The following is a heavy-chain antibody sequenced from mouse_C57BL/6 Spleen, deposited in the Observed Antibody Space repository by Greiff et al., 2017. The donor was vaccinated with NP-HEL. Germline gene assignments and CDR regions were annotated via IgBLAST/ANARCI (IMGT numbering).Heavy chain of an antibody. D-gene: IGHD3-2*02. CDR2: ISSGSSTI. CDR1: GFTFSDYG. Sequence: EVKLVESGGGLVKPGGSLKLSCAASGFTFSDYGMHWVRQAPEKGLEWVAYISSGSSTIYYADTVKGRFTISRDNAKNTLFLQMTSLRSEDTAMYYCAARQLRLPYYFDDWGQGTTLTVSS. J-gene: IGHJ2*01. CDR3: AARQLRLPYYFDD. V-gene: IGHV5-17*01.